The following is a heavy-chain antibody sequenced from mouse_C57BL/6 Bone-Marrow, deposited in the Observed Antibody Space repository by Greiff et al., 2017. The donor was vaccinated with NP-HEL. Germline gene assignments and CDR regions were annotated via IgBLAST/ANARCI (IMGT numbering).Heavy chain of an antibody. CDR3: ARGNDYDVCYAMDY. D-gene: IGHD2-4*01. Sequence: VHLVESGGGLVQPGESLKLSCESYEYEFPSHDMSWVRKTPGKRLELVAAINSDGGSTYYPDTMERRFIISRDNTKKTLYLQMSRLRSEDTALYYCARGNDYDVCYAMDYWGQGTSVTVSS. CDR1: EYEFPSHD. J-gene: IGHJ4*01. CDR2: INSDGGST. V-gene: IGHV5-2*01.